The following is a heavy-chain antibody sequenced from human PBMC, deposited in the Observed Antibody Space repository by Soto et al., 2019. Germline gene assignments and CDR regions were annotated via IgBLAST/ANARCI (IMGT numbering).Heavy chain of an antibody. CDR3: AKDRVVTAPGPLDY. D-gene: IGHD2-21*02. J-gene: IGHJ4*02. CDR2: ISYDGSNK. CDR1: GLIFSSYV. V-gene: IGHV3-30*18. Sequence: GGSLRLSYAASGLIFSSYVLLWVRQAPGKGLEWVAVISYDGSNKYYADSVKGRFTISRDNSKNTLYLQMNSLRAEDTAVYYCAKDRVVTAPGPLDYWGQGT.